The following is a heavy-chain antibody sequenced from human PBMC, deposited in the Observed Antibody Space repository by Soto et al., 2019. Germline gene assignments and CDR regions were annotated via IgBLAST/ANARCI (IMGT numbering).Heavy chain of an antibody. CDR3: AKVVGSSCVCLDP. CDR2: ISYSGST. V-gene: IGHV4-39*02. J-gene: IGHJ5*02. D-gene: IGHD6-13*01. CDR1: GGSISSSSYY. Sequence: SETLSLTCTVSGGSISSSSYYWGWIRQPPGKGLEWIGSISYSGSTYYNPSLKSRVTISVDTSKNQFSLKLSSVTAADTAVYYCAKVVGSSCVCLDPWGQGTLVTVSS.